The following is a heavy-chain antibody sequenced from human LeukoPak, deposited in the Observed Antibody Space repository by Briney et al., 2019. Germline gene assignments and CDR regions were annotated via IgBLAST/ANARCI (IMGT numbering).Heavy chain of an antibody. CDR2: INPSGGST. V-gene: IGHV1-46*01. D-gene: IGHD2-21*01. CDR3: ARGEVPSVIPNEYFQH. Sequence: GASVKVSCKASGGTFSSYAISWVRQAPGQGLEWMGIINPSGGSTSYAQKFQGRVTMTRDTSTSTVYMELSSLRSEDTAVYYCARGEVPSVIPNEYFQHWGQGTLVTVSS. J-gene: IGHJ1*01. CDR1: GGTFSSYA.